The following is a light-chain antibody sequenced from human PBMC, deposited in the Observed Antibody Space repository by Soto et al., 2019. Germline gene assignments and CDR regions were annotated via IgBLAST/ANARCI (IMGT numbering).Light chain of an antibody. J-gene: IGLJ3*02. V-gene: IGLV1-40*01. CDR1: SSNIGADYG. CDR2: GNT. CDR3: QSYDSSLSVWV. Sequence: QSVLTQPPSVSGAPGQRVTISCTGSSSNIGADYGVHWYQQLPGAAPKFLIYGNTNRPSGVPDRFSGSQSGTSGSLTITGLQAEDEADYYCQSYDSSLSVWVFGGGTKLTVL.